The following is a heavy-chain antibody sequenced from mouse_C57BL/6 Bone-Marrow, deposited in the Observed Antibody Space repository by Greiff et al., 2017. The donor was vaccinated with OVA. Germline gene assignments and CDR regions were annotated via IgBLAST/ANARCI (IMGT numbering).Heavy chain of an antibody. V-gene: IGHV5-4*01. CDR1: GFTFSSYA. Sequence: DVMLVESGGGLVKPGGSLKLSCAASGFTFSSYAMSCVRQTPEKRLEWVATISDGGSYTYYPDNVKGRFTISRDNAKNNLYLQMSHLKSEDTAMYYCARDAGYDVWFAYWGQGTLVTVSA. J-gene: IGHJ3*01. CDR3: ARDAGYDVWFAY. CDR2: ISDGGSYT. D-gene: IGHD2-2*01.